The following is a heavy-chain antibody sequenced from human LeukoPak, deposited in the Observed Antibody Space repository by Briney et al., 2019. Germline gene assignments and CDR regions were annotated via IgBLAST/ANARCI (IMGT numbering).Heavy chain of an antibody. CDR2: INHSGST. D-gene: IGHD6-13*01. CDR1: GGSFSGYY. V-gene: IGHV4-34*01. J-gene: IGHJ4*02. CDR3: ARGEGSAAAAGFDY. Sequence: SETLSLTCAVYGGSFSGYYWSWIRQPPGKGLEWIGEINHSGSTNYNPFLKSRVTISVDTSKNQFSLKLSSVTAADTAVYYCARGEGSAAAAGFDYWGQGTLVTVSS.